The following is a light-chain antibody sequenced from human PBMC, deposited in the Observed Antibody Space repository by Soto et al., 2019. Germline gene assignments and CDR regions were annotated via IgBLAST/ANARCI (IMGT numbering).Light chain of an antibody. V-gene: IGKV3D-15*01. CDR2: GAS. CDR1: QSVSSN. J-gene: IGKJ4*01. Sequence: EIVMTQSPATLSVSPGERATLSCRASQSVSSNLAWYQQKPGQAPRLLISGASTRATGIPARFSGSGSGTEFTLTISRLQSEDFAFYYCQQYNDWAPLTFGGGTKVEIK. CDR3: QQYNDWAPLT.